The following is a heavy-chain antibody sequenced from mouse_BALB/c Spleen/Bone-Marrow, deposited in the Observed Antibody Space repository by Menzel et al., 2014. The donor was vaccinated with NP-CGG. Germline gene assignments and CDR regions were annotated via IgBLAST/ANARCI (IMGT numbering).Heavy chain of an antibody. CDR1: GLNIKDTY. CDR3: ASYRYGWYFDV. Sequence: LVESGAELVKPGASVKLSCTASGLNIKDTYLHWVKQRPEQGLDWIGRIDPASGNTKYDPKFQGKATITADTSSNTAYLQLSSLTSEDTAVYYCASYRYGWYFDVWGAGTTVTVSS. V-gene: IGHV14-3*02. D-gene: IGHD2-14*01. J-gene: IGHJ1*01. CDR2: IDPASGNT.